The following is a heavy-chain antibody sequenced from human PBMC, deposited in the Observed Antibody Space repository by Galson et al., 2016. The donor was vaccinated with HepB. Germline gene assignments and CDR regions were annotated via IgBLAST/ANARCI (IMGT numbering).Heavy chain of an antibody. D-gene: IGHD3-22*01. CDR1: GGTFNSHA. Sequence: SVKVSCKASGGTFNSHAISWVRQAPGQGLEWMGGIMPAFGTSTCAQKFQARATIAADESTSTAYLELSSLRSEDTAVYYCASSPYYYDSSGYSFRWYFDYWGQGTLVTVSS. CDR3: ASSPYYYDSSGYSFRWYFDY. V-gene: IGHV1-69*13. J-gene: IGHJ4*02. CDR2: IMPAFGTS.